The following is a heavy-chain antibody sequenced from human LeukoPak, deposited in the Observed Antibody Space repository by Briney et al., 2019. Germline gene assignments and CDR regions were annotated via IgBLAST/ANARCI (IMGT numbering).Heavy chain of an antibody. Sequence: GASVKVSCKASGYTFTSYGISWVRQAPGQGLEWMGWISAYNGNTNYVQKLQGRVTMTTDTSTSTAYMELRSLRSDDTAVYYCARDHLPGGAAAGTYWGQGTLVTVSS. V-gene: IGHV1-18*01. CDR3: ARDHLPGGAAAGTY. J-gene: IGHJ4*02. D-gene: IGHD6-13*01. CDR2: ISAYNGNT. CDR1: GYTFTSYG.